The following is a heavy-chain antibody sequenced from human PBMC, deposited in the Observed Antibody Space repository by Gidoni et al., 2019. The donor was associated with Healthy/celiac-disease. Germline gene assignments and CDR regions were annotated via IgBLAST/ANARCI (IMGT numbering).Heavy chain of an antibody. Sequence: QLQLQESGPGLVKPSETLSLTCTVSGGSISSSSYYWGWIRQPPGKGLEWIGSIYYSGSTYYNPSLKSRVTISVDTSKNQFSLKLSSVTAADTAVYYCARKGGNGNWFDPWGQGTLVTVSS. D-gene: IGHD2-15*01. CDR2: IYYSGST. V-gene: IGHV4-39*01. CDR1: GGSISSSSYY. J-gene: IGHJ5*02. CDR3: ARKGGNGNWFDP.